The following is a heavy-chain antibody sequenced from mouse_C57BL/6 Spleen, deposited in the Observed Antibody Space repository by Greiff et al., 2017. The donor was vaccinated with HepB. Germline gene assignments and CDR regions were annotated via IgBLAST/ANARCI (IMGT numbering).Heavy chain of an antibody. Sequence: VQLQQPGAELVRPGTSVKLSCKASGYTFTSYWMHWVKQRPGQGLEWIGVIDPSDSYTNYNQKFKGKATLTVDTSSSTAYMQLSSLTSEDSAVYYCARYPYYYGSSPHWYFDVWGTGTTVTVSS. D-gene: IGHD1-1*01. CDR3: ARYPYYYGSSPHWYFDV. J-gene: IGHJ1*03. V-gene: IGHV1-59*01. CDR2: IDPSDSYT. CDR1: GYTFTSYW.